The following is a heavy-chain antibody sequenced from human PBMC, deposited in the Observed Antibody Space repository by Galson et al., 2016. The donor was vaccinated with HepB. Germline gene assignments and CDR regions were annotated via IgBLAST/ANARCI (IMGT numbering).Heavy chain of an antibody. J-gene: IGHJ4*02. CDR1: GFSLSSNGVG. CDR2: IYWTDGK. CDR3: AHTHRNDRTGYYYFDY. Sequence: PALVKPTQTLTLTCTFSGFSLSSNGVGVGWIRQPPGKALEWLALIYWTDGKRYSPSLKSRVIITKDTSKNQVVLTLTNMDPVDTATYYCAHTHRNDRTGYYYFDYWGQGTLVTVSS. V-gene: IGHV2-5*01. D-gene: IGHD3-22*01.